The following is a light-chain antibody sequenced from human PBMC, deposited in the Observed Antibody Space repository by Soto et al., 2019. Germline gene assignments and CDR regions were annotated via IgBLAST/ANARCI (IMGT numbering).Light chain of an antibody. CDR1: SSDLVVYNS. J-gene: IGLJ1*01. CDR3: SSYTSSSTPYV. CDR2: DVN. V-gene: IGLV2-14*01. Sequence: QSVLTQPASVSGSPGQSITVSCTGTSSDLVVYNSVSWYQQHPGQAPKLMLYDVNNRPSGVSDRFSGSKSANTASLTISGLQAEDEADYYCSSYTSSSTPYVFGTGTKLTVL.